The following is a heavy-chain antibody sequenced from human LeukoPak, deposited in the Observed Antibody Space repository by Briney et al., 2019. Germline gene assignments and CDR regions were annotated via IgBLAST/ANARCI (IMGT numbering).Heavy chain of an antibody. CDR3: ARDLNVGAPDLYAFDI. V-gene: IGHV4-4*07. D-gene: IGHD1-26*01. CDR2: IYTSGST. CDR1: GGSISSYY. J-gene: IGHJ3*02. Sequence: SETLSLTCTVSGGSISSYYWSWIRQPAGKGLEWIGRIYTSGSTNYNPSLKSRVTMSVDTSKNQFSLKLSSVTAADTAVYYCARDLNVGAPDLYAFDIWGQGTMVTASS.